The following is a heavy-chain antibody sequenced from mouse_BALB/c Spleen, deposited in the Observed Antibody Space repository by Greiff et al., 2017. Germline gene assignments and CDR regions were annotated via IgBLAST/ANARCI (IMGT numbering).Heavy chain of an antibody. CDR3: ARATGTYAMDY. CDR2: IYPGNVNT. D-gene: IGHD1-1*02. V-gene: IGHV1S56*01. J-gene: IGHJ4*01. CDR1: GYTFTSYY. Sequence: QVQLQQSGPELVKPGASVRISCKASGYTFTSYYIHWVKQRPGQGLEWIGWIYPGNVNTKYNEKFKGKATLTADKSSSTAYMQLSSLTSEDSAVYFCARATGTYAMDYWGQGTSVTVSS.